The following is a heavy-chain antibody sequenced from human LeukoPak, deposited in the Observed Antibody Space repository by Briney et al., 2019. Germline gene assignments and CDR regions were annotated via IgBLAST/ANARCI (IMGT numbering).Heavy chain of an antibody. V-gene: IGHV3-9*01. CDR2: ISWSSGSI. Sequence: GRSLRLSCAASGFTFDDYAMHWVRQAPGKGLEWVSGISWSSGSIGYADSVKGRFTISRDNAKNSLYLQMNSLRAEDTALYYCAKDGSYDFWSGYYLNWGQGTLVTVSS. D-gene: IGHD3-3*01. J-gene: IGHJ4*02. CDR3: AKDGSYDFWSGYYLN. CDR1: GFTFDDYA.